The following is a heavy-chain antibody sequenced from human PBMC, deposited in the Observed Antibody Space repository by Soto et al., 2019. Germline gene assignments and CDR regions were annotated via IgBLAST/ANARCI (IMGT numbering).Heavy chain of an antibody. CDR2: IVVGSGNT. J-gene: IGHJ3*02. V-gene: IGHV1-58*02. CDR3: AAMAGVPAASEGWAFDI. CDR1: GITFTSSA. D-gene: IGHD2-2*01. Sequence: QMQLVQSGPEVKKPGTSVKVSCKASGITFTSSAMQWVRQARGQRLEWIGWIVVGSGNTNYAQKFQERVTITRDMSTSTAYMELSSLRSEDTAVYYCAAMAGVPAASEGWAFDIWGQGTMVTVSS.